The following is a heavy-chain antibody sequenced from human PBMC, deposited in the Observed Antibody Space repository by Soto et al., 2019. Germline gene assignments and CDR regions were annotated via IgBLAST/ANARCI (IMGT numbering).Heavy chain of an antibody. CDR3: AREAYSSSWYTYYYGMDV. J-gene: IGHJ6*02. V-gene: IGHV1-46*01. CDR1: GYTFTSYY. D-gene: IGHD6-13*01. CDR2: INPSGGST. Sequence: QVQLVQSGAEVKKPGASVKASCKASGYTFTSYYMHWVRQAPGQGLEWMGIINPSGGSTSYAQKFQGRVTMTRDTSTSTVYMELSSLRSEDTAVYYCAREAYSSSWYTYYYGMDVWGQGTTVTVSS.